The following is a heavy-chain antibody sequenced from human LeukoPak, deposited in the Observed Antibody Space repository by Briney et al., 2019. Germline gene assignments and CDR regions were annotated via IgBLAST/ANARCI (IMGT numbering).Heavy chain of an antibody. J-gene: IGHJ6*02. CDR2: IIPILGIA. V-gene: IGHV1-69*04. CDR1: GGTFSSYA. Sequence: SVKVFCKASGGTFSSYAISWVRQAPGQGLEWMGRIIPILGIANYAQKFQGRVTITADKSTSTAYMKLSSLRSEDTAVYYCARVAGYCSSTSCYYMDVWGQGTTVTVSS. D-gene: IGHD2-2*03. CDR3: ARVAGYCSSTSCYYMDV.